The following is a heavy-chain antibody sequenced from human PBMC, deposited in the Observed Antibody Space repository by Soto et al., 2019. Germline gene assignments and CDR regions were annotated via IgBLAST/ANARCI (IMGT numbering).Heavy chain of an antibody. V-gene: IGHV1-69*12. J-gene: IGHJ4*02. CDR2: IIPMFGTA. CDR1: GGTFSTDA. D-gene: IGHD5-18*01. CDR3: ASGIQLWLRRINTGYSG. Sequence: QVQLVQSGAEVKKPESSVKVSCKAPGGTFSTDAICWVRQAPGQGLEWMGGIIPMFGTANYAQRFQDRVTITADESTNTVYMELSSLRSEDTAVYFCASGIQLWLRRINTGYSGWGQGTLVTVSS.